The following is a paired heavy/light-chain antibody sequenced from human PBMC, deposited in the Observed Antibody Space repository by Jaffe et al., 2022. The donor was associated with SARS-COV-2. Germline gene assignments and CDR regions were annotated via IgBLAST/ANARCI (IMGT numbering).Light chain of an antibody. V-gene: IGKV3-15*01. CDR2: GAS. J-gene: IGKJ4*01. Sequence: EIVMTQSPATLSVSPGERATLSCRASQSISSNLAWYQQNLGQAPRLLIYGASTRATGIPARFSGSGSGTEFTLTISSLQSEDFAVYYCQQYNNWPPLTFGGGTKVEIK. CDR1: QSISSN. CDR3: QQYNNWPPLT.
Heavy chain of an antibody. J-gene: IGHJ5*02. CDR1: GFTFSRYD. V-gene: IGHV3-30*18. D-gene: IGHD1-26*01. CDR3: AKDPKGRAIVGFVARGTFDL. CDR2: ISYDGSNK. Sequence: QVQLVESGGGVVQPGRSLRLSCAASGFTFSRYDMHWVRQAPGKGLEWVAVISYDGSNKEYADSVKGRFTISRDNSKNTLFLEVNSLRAEDTAVYYCAKDPKGRAIVGFVARGTFDLWGPGTLVTVSS.